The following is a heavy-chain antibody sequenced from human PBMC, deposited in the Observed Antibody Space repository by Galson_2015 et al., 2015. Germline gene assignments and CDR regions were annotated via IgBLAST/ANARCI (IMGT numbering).Heavy chain of an antibody. CDR1: GFTFSSYE. V-gene: IGHV3-48*03. CDR2: ISSSGSTI. CDR3: AREFGGGLRREAFDI. J-gene: IGHJ3*02. Sequence: SLRLSSAASGFTFSSYEMNWVRQAPGKGLEWVSYISSSGSTIYYADSVKGRFTISRDNAKNSLYLQMNSLRAEDTAVDYCAREFGGGLRREAFDIWGQG. D-gene: IGHD3-16*01.